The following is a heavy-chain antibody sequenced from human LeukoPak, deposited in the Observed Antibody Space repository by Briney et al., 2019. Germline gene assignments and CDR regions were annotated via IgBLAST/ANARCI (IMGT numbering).Heavy chain of an antibody. D-gene: IGHD4-23*01. CDR2: IYYSGST. Sequence: NPSETLSLTCTVSVGSISSSSYYWGWIRQPPGKGLEWIGSIYYSGSTYYNPSLKSRVTISVDTSKNQFSLKLSSVTAADTAVYYCARAGGYYYMDVWGKGTTVTVSS. CDR1: VGSISSSSYY. J-gene: IGHJ6*03. V-gene: IGHV4-39*07. CDR3: ARAGGYYYMDV.